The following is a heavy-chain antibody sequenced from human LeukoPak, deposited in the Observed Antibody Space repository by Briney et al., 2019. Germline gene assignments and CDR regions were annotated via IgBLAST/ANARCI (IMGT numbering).Heavy chain of an antibody. CDR1: GGSFSGYY. D-gene: IGHD6-13*01. CDR2: INHSGST. J-gene: IGHJ4*02. V-gene: IGHV4-34*01. CDR3: ARDLIVPYSSSWYTPADPINFDY. Sequence: PSETLSLTCAVYGGSFSGYYWSWIRQPPGKGLEWIGEINHSGSTNYNPSLKSRVTISVDTSKNQFSLKLSSVTAADTAVYYCARDLIVPYSSSWYTPADPINFDYWGQGTLVTVSS.